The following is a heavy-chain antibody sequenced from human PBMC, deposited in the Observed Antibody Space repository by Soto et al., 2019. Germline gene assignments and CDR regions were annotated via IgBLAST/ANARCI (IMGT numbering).Heavy chain of an antibody. CDR3: ARDEYCSSTSCRNGKGGSWFDP. V-gene: IGHV1-69*01. D-gene: IGHD2-2*01. J-gene: IGHJ5*02. Sequence: QVQLVQSGAEVKKPGSSVKVSCKASGGTFSSYAISWVRQAPGQGLEWMGGIIPIFGTANYAQKFQGRVTITADESMSTAYMELSSLRSEDTAVYYCARDEYCSSTSCRNGKGGSWFDPWGQGTLVTVSS. CDR2: IIPIFGTA. CDR1: GGTFSSYA.